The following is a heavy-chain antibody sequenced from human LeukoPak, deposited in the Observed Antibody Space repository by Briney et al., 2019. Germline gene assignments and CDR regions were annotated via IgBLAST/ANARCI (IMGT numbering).Heavy chain of an antibody. CDR3: ATTTVTTGSPFDY. CDR1: GYSFSTCW. D-gene: IGHD4-11*01. CDR2: IFPSDSDT. J-gene: IGHJ4*02. V-gene: IGHV5-51*01. Sequence: ESLKISCKSSGYSFSTCWIGWVGQMPGKNLQGLVIIFPSDSDTRYSPSFQGQVTISADKSISTAYLQWSSLKASDTAMYYCATTTVTTGSPFDYWGQGTLVTVSS.